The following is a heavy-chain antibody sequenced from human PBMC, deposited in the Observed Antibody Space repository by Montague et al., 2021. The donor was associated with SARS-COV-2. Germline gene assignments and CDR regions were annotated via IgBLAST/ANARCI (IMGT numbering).Heavy chain of an antibody. V-gene: IGHV4-39*07. D-gene: IGHD3-22*01. CDR2: IYYTGSX. J-gene: IGHJ4*02. Sequence: SETLSLTCTVSGASIRSSDHYWGWIRQPPGKGLEWIGSIYYTGSXYYTPSLTSRLTISVDTSRYQFSLKLTSVTAADTAIYYCARAGGCESSGIVGRLRTCCFDYWGQGPLVTVSS. CDR1: GASIRSSDHY. CDR3: ARAGGCESSGIVGRLRTCCFDY.